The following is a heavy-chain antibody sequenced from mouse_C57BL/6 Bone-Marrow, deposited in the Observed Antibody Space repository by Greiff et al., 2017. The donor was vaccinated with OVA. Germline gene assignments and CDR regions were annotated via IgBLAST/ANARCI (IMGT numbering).Heavy chain of an antibody. D-gene: IGHD4-1*01. CDR1: GFTFSDYG. V-gene: IGHV5-17*01. J-gene: IGHJ3*01. Sequence: EVLLVESGGGLVKPGGSLKLSCAASGFTFSDYGMHWVRQAPEKGLEWVAYISSGSSTIYYADTVKGRFPISRDKAKNTLFLQMTSLRSEDTAMYYCARNWAPWFAYWGQGTLVTVSA. CDR2: ISSGSSTI. CDR3: ARNWAPWFAY.